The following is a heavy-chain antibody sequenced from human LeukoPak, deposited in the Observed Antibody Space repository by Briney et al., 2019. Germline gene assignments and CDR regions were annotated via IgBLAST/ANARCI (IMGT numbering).Heavy chain of an antibody. Sequence: GRSLRLSCAASGFTVSSNHMSWVRQAPGKGLEWVSVIYSGGSTYYADSVKGRFTISRDTSKNTLYLQMNSLRAEDTAVYYCARDSMECSGGSCYSVYFDYWGQGTLVTVSS. V-gene: IGHV3-53*01. CDR2: IYSGGST. D-gene: IGHD2-15*01. J-gene: IGHJ4*02. CDR1: GFTVSSNH. CDR3: ARDSMECSGGSCYSVYFDY.